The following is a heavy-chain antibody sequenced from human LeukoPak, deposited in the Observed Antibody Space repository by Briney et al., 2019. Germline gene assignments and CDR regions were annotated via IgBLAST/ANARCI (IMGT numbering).Heavy chain of an antibody. Sequence: ASVNVSCKASGYTFTGYYMHWVRQAPGQGLGWMGMIYPRDGSTSYAQKFQGRVTVTRDTSTSTVHMELSGLRSEDTAVYYCAGDQEGFDYWGQGTLVTVSS. CDR2: IYPRDGST. V-gene: IGHV1-46*01. CDR3: AGDQEGFDY. J-gene: IGHJ4*02. CDR1: GYTFTGYY.